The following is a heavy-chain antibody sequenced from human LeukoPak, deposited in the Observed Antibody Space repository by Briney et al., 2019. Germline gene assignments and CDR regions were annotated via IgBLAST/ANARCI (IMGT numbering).Heavy chain of an antibody. CDR3: ARKRTGPGQNYFDY. V-gene: IGHV4-59*01. CDR2: IYYSGST. CDR1: GGSISSYY. Sequence: SETLSLTCTVSGGSISSYYWSWIRQPPGKGLEWIGYIYYSGSTNYNPSLKSRVTISVDTSKNQFSLKLSSVTAADTAVYYCARKRTGPGQNYFDYWGQGTLVTVSP. D-gene: IGHD1-14*01. J-gene: IGHJ4*02.